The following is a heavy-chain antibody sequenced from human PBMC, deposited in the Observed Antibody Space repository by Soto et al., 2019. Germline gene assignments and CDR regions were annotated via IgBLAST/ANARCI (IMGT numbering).Heavy chain of an antibody. CDR3: ARGHPTGPIFHPKTFDY. J-gene: IGHJ4*02. V-gene: IGHV4-34*01. CDR2: INHSGST. Sequence: SETLSLTCAVYGGSFSGYYWSWIRQPPGKGLEWIGEINHSGSTNYNPSLKSRVTISVDTSKNQFSLKLSSVTAADTAVYYCARGHPTGPIFHPKTFDYWGQGTLVTVSS. D-gene: IGHD3-3*01. CDR1: GGSFSGYY.